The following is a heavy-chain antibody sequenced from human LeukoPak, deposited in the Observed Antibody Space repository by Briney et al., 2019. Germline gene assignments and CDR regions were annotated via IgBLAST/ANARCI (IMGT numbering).Heavy chain of an antibody. Sequence: VASVKVSCKASGGTFSSYAISWVRQAPGQGLEWMGGIIPIFGTANYAQKFQGRVTITADESTSTAYMELSSLRSEDTAVYYCARCRYEGYFDWLPQLAYYYYMDVWGKGTTVTISS. CDR1: GGTFSSYA. CDR2: IIPIFGTA. V-gene: IGHV1-69*01. CDR3: ARCRYEGYFDWLPQLAYYYYMDV. J-gene: IGHJ6*03. D-gene: IGHD3-9*01.